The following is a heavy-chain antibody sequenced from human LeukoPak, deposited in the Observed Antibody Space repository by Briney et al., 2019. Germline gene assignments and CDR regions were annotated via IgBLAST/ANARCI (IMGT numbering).Heavy chain of an antibody. CDR1: GYTFTSYD. Sequence: ASVKVSCKASGYTFTSYDINWVRQATGQGPEWMGWMNPNSGNTGYAQKFQGRVTMTRNTSISTAYMELSSLRSEDTAVYYCARSRTSKLGYYYYMDVWGKGTTVTVSS. D-gene: IGHD1-7*01. CDR2: MNPNSGNT. V-gene: IGHV1-8*01. J-gene: IGHJ6*03. CDR3: ARSRTSKLGYYYYMDV.